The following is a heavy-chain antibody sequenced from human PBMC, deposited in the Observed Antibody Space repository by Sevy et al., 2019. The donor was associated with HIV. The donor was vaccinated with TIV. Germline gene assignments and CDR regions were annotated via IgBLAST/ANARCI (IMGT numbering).Heavy chain of an antibody. CDR1: GFIFSSYA. Sequence: GGSLRLSCAASGFIFSSYAMSWVRQGPGKGLEWVSLISNSGGGTYYADSVKGRFTISRENSKNTLYLQMNSLRAEDTAAYYCAKDLRTDYYDSSGYHAPPGEGRPFDYWGQGTLVTVSS. V-gene: IGHV3-23*01. J-gene: IGHJ4*02. CDR2: ISNSGGGT. CDR3: AKDLRTDYYDSSGYHAPPGEGRPFDY. D-gene: IGHD3-22*01.